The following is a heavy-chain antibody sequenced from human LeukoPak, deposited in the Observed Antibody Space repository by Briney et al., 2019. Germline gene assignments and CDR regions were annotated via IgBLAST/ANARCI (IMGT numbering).Heavy chain of an antibody. J-gene: IGHJ6*02. D-gene: IGHD3-10*01. V-gene: IGHV4-59*12. CDR1: GGSISSYY. CDR2: IYYSGST. CDR3: ARDPSGVDGSGSYYPVNYYYYGMDV. Sequence: SETLSLTCTVSGGSISSYYWSWIRQPPGKGLEWIGYIYYSGSTNYNPSLKSRVTMSVDTSKNQFSLKLSSVTAADTAVYYCARDPSGVDGSGSYYPVNYYYYGMDVWGQGTTVTVSS.